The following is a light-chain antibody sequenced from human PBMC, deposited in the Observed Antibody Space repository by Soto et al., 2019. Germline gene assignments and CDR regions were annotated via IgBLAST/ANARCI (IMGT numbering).Light chain of an antibody. CDR1: SSDVGGYHY. CDR2: DVT. Sequence: QSALTQPRSVSGSPGQSVTISCTGTSSDVGGYHYVSWYQQHPGKAPKLMIYDVTKRPSGVPNRFSGSKSGNTASLTISGLQAEDEADYYCCSYAGSYTYVFGTVTKLTVL. J-gene: IGLJ1*01. CDR3: CSYAGSYTYV. V-gene: IGLV2-11*01.